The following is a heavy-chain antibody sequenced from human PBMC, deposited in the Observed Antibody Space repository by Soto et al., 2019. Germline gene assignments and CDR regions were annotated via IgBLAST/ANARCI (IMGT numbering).Heavy chain of an antibody. D-gene: IGHD3-16*01. V-gene: IGHV3-30*03. CDR1: GFTFSSYG. CDR3: ATLGGYATANYYYYGMDV. J-gene: IGHJ6*02. Sequence: PGGSLRLSCAASGFTFSSYGMHWVRQAPGKGLEWVAVISYDGSNKYYADSVKGRFTISRDNSKNTLYLQMNSLRAEDTAVYYCATLGGYATANYYYYGMDVWGQGTTVTVSS. CDR2: ISYDGSNK.